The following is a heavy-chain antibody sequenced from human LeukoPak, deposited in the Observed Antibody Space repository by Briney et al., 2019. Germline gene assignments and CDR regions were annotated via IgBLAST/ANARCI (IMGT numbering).Heavy chain of an antibody. Sequence: SETLSLTCTVSGGSISHDFWNWIRSPAGKGMEWIGLIYTSGTTNYNPSLKSRVTMSIDPSKNQSSLKLSSVTAADTAVYFCARVPPDYDDLHDALDIWGQGTVVTVS. V-gene: IGHV4-4*07. D-gene: IGHD4-17*01. J-gene: IGHJ3*02. CDR2: IYTSGTT. CDR3: ARVPPDYDDLHDALDI. CDR1: GGSISHDF.